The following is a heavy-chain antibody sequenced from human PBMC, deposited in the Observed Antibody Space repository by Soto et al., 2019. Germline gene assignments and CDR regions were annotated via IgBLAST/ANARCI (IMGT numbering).Heavy chain of an antibody. J-gene: IGHJ4*02. CDR1: GGSISSSNW. Sequence: QVQLQESGPGLVKPSGTPSLTCAVSGGSISSSNWWSWVRQPPGKGLEWIGEIYHTGNINYNPSLKSRVTISVDKSKNQFSLKLSSVTAADTAVYYCARDNREYYYDSSGTYPYYLDYWGQGTLVTVSS. V-gene: IGHV4-4*02. CDR2: IYHTGNI. CDR3: ARDNREYYYDSSGTYPYYLDY. D-gene: IGHD3-22*01.